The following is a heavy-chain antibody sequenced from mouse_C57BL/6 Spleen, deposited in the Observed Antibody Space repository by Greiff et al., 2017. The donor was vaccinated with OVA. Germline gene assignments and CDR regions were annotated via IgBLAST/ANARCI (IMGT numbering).Heavy chain of an antibody. CDR3: ARALITAVVPSFAY. CDR2: ISSVGSYT. D-gene: IGHD1-1*01. CDR1: GFTFSSYG. J-gene: IGHJ3*01. V-gene: IGHV5-6*01. Sequence: DVQLVESGGDLVKPGGSLKLSCAASGFTFSSYGMSWVRQTPDKRLEWVATISSVGSYTYYPDNVKERFTISRDNAKNTLDLQMSRLKSEDTAMYYGARALITAVVPSFAYWGQGTLVTVSA.